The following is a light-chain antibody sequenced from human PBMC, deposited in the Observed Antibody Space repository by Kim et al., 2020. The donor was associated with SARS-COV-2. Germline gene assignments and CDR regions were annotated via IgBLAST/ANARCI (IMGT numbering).Light chain of an antibody. CDR2: GAS. V-gene: IGKV3-20*01. CDR1: QSINSIF. J-gene: IGKJ4*01. CDR3: QHYDNSPLT. Sequence: APGERATLSCRASQSINSIFLAWYQQRPGQAPRLLIYGASSRATGIPDRFSGSGSGTDFTLTITRLEPEDVAVYFCQHYDNSPLTFGGGTKVDIK.